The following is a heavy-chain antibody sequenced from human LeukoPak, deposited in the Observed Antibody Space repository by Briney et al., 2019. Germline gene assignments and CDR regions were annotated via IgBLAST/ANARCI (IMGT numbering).Heavy chain of an antibody. D-gene: IGHD5-24*01. CDR2: IRRKAYGGTT. Sequence: GACLRLSCTAAGFTVGDYAMSSVRQARGRGLGWVGFIRRKAYGGTTEYAASVKGRFTISRDDSKSIDYLQINSLKTEDTAAYYCTRDGEMAMFDYSGHGTLVTVSS. CDR1: GFTVGDYA. V-gene: IGHV3-49*04. J-gene: IGHJ4*01. CDR3: TRDGEMAMFDY.